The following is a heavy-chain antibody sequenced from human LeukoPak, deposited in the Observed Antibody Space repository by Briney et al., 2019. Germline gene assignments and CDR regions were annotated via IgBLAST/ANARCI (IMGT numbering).Heavy chain of an antibody. Sequence: GASVKVSCKASGYTFTGYYMHWVRQAPGQGLEWMGWINPNSGGTNYARKFQGRVTMTRDTSISTACMELSRLRSDDTAVYYCAKRGSGSPRNYYYYYMDVWGKGTTVTVSS. CDR1: GYTFTGYY. CDR2: INPNSGGT. CDR3: AKRGSGSPRNYYYYYMDV. J-gene: IGHJ6*03. V-gene: IGHV1-2*02. D-gene: IGHD3-10*01.